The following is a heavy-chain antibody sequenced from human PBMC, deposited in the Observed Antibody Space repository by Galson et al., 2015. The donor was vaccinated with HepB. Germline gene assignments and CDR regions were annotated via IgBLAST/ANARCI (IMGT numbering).Heavy chain of an antibody. V-gene: IGHV3-11*06. CDR3: ARGDYDILTMDV. CDR1: GFTFSDNY. J-gene: IGHJ6*02. D-gene: IGHD3-9*01. CDR2: ISGTSTYV. Sequence: SLRLSCAGSGFTFSDNYISWIRQAPGKGLQLISYISGTSTYVDYADSVVGRFTISRDNANNSVFLQINNLRADDTGVYYCARGDYDILTMDVWGQGTTVIVSS.